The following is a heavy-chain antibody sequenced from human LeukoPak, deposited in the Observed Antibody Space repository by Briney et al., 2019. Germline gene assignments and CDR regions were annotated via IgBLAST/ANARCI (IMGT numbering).Heavy chain of an antibody. D-gene: IGHD3-3*01. CDR1: GGSFSGYY. CDR3: ARLGFLEWSEDV. CDR2: INHSGST. V-gene: IGHV4-34*01. Sequence: SETLSLTCAVYGGSFSGYYWSWIRQPPGKGLEWIGEINHSGSTNYNPSLKSRVTISVDTSKNQFSLKLSSVTAADTAVYYCARLGFLEWSEDVWGKGTTVTVSS. J-gene: IGHJ6*04.